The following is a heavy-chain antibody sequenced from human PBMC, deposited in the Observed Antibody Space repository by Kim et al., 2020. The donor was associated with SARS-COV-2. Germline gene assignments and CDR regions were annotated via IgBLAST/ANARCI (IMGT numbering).Heavy chain of an antibody. CDR2: INHSGST. V-gene: IGHV4-34*01. D-gene: IGHD3-10*01. J-gene: IGHJ5*02. CDR1: GGSFSGYY. CDR3: ARGQVTMVRGVIGP. Sequence: SETLSLTCAVYGGSFSGYYWSWIRQPPGKGLEWIGEINHSGSTNYNPSLKSRVTISVDTSKNQFSLKLSSVTAADTAVYYCARGQVTMVRGVIGPWGQGTLVTVSS.